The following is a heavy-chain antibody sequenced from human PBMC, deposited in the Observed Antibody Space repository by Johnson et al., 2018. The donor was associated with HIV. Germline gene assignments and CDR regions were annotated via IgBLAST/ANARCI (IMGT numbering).Heavy chain of an antibody. CDR1: GFTFSSYA. CDR3: ARRPNHDILTGKGGAFDI. J-gene: IGHJ3*02. D-gene: IGHD3-9*01. V-gene: IGHV3-30*04. CDR2: ISYDGSNK. Sequence: QVQLVESGGGLVQPGRSLRLSCAASGFTFSSYAMHWVRQAPGKGLEWVAVISYDGSNKYYADSVKGRFTISRDNAKNSLYLQMNSLRAEDTALYYCARRPNHDILTGKGGAFDIWGQGTMVTVSS.